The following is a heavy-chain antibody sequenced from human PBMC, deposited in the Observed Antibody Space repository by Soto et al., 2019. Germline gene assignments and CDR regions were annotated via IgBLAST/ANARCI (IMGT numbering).Heavy chain of an antibody. V-gene: IGHV4-59*08. CDR2: IYYSGST. Sequence: QVQLQESGPGLVKPSETLSLTCTVSGGSISSYYWSWIRQPPGKGLEWIGYIYYSGSTNYNPSLKSRVTLSVDPATNQFSLKLSSVTAADTAVYYCAVGATTKYVMDVWGQGTTVTVSS. J-gene: IGHJ6*02. CDR1: GGSISSYY. D-gene: IGHD1-26*01. CDR3: AVGATTKYVMDV.